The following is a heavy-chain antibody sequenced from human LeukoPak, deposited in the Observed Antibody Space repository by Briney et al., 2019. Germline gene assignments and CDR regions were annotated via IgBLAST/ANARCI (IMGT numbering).Heavy chain of an antibody. D-gene: IGHD2-8*01. CDR2: INLHTGGA. CDR1: GYTFTDYF. Sequence: ASVKVSCKSSGYTFTDYFMHWVRQAPGQGLEWMGCINLHTGGAHYAQKFQDWVSLTRDTSIDTAFMELSSLRSDATAIYYCARDFLGRTNGGSNYFGMDVWGQGTTVTVSS. CDR3: ARDFLGRTNGGSNYFGMDV. J-gene: IGHJ6*02. V-gene: IGHV1-2*04.